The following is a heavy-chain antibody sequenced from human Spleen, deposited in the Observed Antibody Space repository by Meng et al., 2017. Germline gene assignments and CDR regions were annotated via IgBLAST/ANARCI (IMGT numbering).Heavy chain of an antibody. CDR1: ESFSSSYV. CDR3: ARDRCGVSRNYYCYYGLDV. J-gene: IGHJ6*02. V-gene: IGHV3-21*01. D-gene: IGHD2-15*01. Sequence: SWASAESFSSSYVMYGIHQPPGRRLEGVSSISSSSGYISYPASVKGRFTISRNNAKTSLYLQMNSLRAEDTAVYYCARDRCGVSRNYYCYYGLDVWGQGTTVTVSS. CDR2: ISSSSGYI.